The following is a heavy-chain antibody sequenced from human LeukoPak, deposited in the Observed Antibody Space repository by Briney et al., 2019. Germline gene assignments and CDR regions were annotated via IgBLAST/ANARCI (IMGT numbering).Heavy chain of an antibody. V-gene: IGHV3-21*01. CDR2: ISSSSTYI. Sequence: GGSLKLSCAASGFTFSSYSINWVRQAPGKGLEWVSSISSSSTYIYYADSVKGRFTISRDNAKNSLYLQMNSLRAEDTAVYYCARDQDYGSFDYWGQETLVTVSS. CDR3: ARDQDYGSFDY. J-gene: IGHJ4*02. D-gene: IGHD4/OR15-4a*01. CDR1: GFTFSSYS.